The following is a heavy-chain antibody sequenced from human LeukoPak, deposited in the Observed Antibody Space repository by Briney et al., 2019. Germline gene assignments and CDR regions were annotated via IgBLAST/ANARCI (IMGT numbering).Heavy chain of an antibody. CDR3: AKVMGVSYYFDY. V-gene: IGHV3-30*18. Sequence: PGGSLRLSCAASGFTFSSYGMHWVRQAPGKGLEWVAVISYDGSNKYYADSVKGRFTISRDNSKNTLYLQMNSLRAEDTAVYYCAKVMGVSYYFDYWGQGTLVTVSS. D-gene: IGHD2-8*02. CDR2: ISYDGSNK. CDR1: GFTFSSYG. J-gene: IGHJ4*02.